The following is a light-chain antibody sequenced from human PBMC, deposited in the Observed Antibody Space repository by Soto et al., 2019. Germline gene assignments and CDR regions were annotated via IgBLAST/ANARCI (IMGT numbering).Light chain of an antibody. CDR3: QQYNNWGLS. J-gene: IGKJ4*01. Sequence: IVLTQSPCTLSVSPGERATLSCRASQNVGTNLAWYQQKPGQAPRLLIYGSSIRAAGIPANCSGSRSGTEFTLSISSLQSVDSAVYYCQQYNNWGLSFGGGTKVEIK. V-gene: IGKV3D-15*01. CDR2: GSS. CDR1: QNVGTN.